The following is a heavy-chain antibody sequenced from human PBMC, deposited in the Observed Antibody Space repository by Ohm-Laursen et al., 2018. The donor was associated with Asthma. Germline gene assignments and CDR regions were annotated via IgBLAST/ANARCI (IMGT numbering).Heavy chain of an antibody. CDR1: GFTFSSYG. V-gene: IGHV3-33*01. CDR3: ASAGYCSGGSCYSGYYFDY. J-gene: IGHJ4*02. Sequence: SLRLSCAASGFTFSSYGMHWVRQAPGKGLEWVAVIWYDGSYKYYADSVKGRFTISRDNSKNTLYLQMNSLRAEDMAVYFCASAGYCSGGSCYSGYYFDYWGQGTLVTVSS. CDR2: IWYDGSYK. D-gene: IGHD2-15*01.